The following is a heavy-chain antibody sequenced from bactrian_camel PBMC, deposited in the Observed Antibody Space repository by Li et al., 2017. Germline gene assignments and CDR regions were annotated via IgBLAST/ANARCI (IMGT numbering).Heavy chain of an antibody. D-gene: IGHD4*01. J-gene: IGHJ4*01. CDR2: FHTGAGEA. Sequence: HVQLVESGGGPVQAGGSLRLSCEASGKGPAGYCAAWFRQAAGREREGVASFHTGAGEATYIDSVKGRLTISQDNSKKTVVWLQMNSLEPEDTAMYYCAEAPYRDGFSTKCRGQGTQVTVS. CDR3: AEAPYRDGFSTKC. V-gene: IGHV3S1*01. CDR1: GKGPAGYC.